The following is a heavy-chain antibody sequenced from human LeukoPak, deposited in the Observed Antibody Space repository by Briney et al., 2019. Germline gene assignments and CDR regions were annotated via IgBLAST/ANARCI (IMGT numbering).Heavy chain of an antibody. J-gene: IGHJ6*03. CDR1: GFTFSSYA. CDR3: AKSWGSTRPYYNYMDV. Sequence: GGSLRLSCAASGFTFSSYAMHWVRQAPGKGLEWVAVISYDGSNKYYADSVKGRFTISRDNSKNTLYLQMNGLRPEDTAVYYCAKSWGSTRPYYNYMDVWGKGTTVTVSS. V-gene: IGHV3-30-3*02. CDR2: ISYDGSNK. D-gene: IGHD1-26*01.